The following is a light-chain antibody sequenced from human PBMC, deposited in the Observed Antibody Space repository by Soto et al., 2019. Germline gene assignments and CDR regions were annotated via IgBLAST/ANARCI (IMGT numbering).Light chain of an antibody. CDR3: QQHNQWPIT. V-gene: IGKV3D-15*01. J-gene: IGKJ5*01. CDR1: QSAGNF. CDR2: YIS. Sequence: EIVMTQSPATLSVSPGATSSLSGRASQSAGNFLAWYQQKPGRAPRLLIYYISTRATGIPARFSGSGSGTEFTLTINSLQSEDSAVYYCQQHNQWPITFGKGTRLEIK.